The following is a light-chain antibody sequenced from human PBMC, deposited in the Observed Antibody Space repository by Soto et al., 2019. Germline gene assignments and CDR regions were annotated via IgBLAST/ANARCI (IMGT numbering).Light chain of an antibody. J-gene: IGKJ1*01. CDR1: QTVTSNY. Sequence: ELVLTQSPGTLSSSPGERATLSSAASQTVTSNYLARYQQKPGQASRLLIVGASIRVTGIPDRFSGSGSGTDFTLTISRLEPEDVAVYYCQHYVTSLTTFGQGTKVDIK. CDR3: QHYVTSLTT. V-gene: IGKV3-20*01. CDR2: GAS.